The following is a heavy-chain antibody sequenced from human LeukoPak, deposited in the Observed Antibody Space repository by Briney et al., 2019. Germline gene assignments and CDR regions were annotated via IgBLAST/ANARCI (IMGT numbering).Heavy chain of an antibody. CDR2: IYYSGST. V-gene: IGHV4-59*08. CDR3: ARVARYYDSSGYSSLLFDY. J-gene: IGHJ4*02. D-gene: IGHD3-22*01. Sequence: KASETLSLTCTVSGGSISSYYWSWIRQPPGKGLEWIGYIYYSGSTNYNPSLKSRVTISVDTSKNQFSLKLSSVTAADTAVYYCARVARYYDSSGYSSLLFDYWGQGTLVTVSS. CDR1: GGSISSYY.